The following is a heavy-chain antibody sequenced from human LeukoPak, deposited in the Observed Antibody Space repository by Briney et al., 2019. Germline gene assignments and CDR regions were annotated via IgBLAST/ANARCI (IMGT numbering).Heavy chain of an antibody. Sequence: PSETLSLTCTGSGGSIISYYWSWIRQPPGKGLEWIGYIYYSGSTNYNPSLKSRVTISVDTSKNQFSLKLSSVTAADTAVYYCARDRPYSSSWTTLYYYYGMDVWGQGTTVTVSS. CDR2: IYYSGST. D-gene: IGHD6-13*01. J-gene: IGHJ6*02. CDR3: ARDRPYSSSWTTLYYYYGMDV. V-gene: IGHV4-59*01. CDR1: GGSIISYY.